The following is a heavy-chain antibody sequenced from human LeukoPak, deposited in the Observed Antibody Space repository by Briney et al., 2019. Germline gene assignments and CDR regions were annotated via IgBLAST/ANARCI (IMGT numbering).Heavy chain of an antibody. CDR3: ARDPSEMATIHFDY. CDR2: IKQDGSEK. D-gene: IGHD5-24*01. Sequence: GGSLRLSCAASGFTFSSYWMSWVRQAPGKGLEWVANIKQDGSEKYYVDSVKGRFTISRDNAKNSLYLQMNSLRAEDTAVYYCARDPSEMATIHFDYWGQGTLVTVSS. CDR1: GFTFSSYW. J-gene: IGHJ4*02. V-gene: IGHV3-7*01.